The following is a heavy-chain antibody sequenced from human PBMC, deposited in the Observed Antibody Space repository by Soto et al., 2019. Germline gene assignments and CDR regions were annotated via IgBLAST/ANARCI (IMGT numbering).Heavy chain of an antibody. CDR3: ERSRTPSYHQRTTYRTDPELDI. V-gene: IGHV1-69*06. J-gene: IGHJ4*02. D-gene: IGHD1-26*01. Sequence: SVXVAFRASWDTLSMHALILVLQAPGQGLDCIGGIIPIFDARTYAQKFQGRVTISADKYTKTGYMELSSLTSEDTAVYYCERSRTPSYHQRTTYRTDPELDIWGQGTLVNVS. CDR2: IIPIFDAR. CDR1: WDTLSMHA.